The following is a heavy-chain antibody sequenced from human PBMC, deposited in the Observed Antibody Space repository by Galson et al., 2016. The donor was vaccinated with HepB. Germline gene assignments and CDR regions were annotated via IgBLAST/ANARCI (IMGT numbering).Heavy chain of an antibody. J-gene: IGHJ4*02. V-gene: IGHV3-21*01. CDR2: ISGTSDYI. CDR1: GFTFSTYY. D-gene: IGHD6-19*01. CDR3: ARDKISGWYYFDH. Sequence: SLRLSCAASGFTFSTYYMNWVRQAPGKGLEWVSSISGTSDYINYADSVKGCFTVSRDNAKNSLYLQMNSLRAEDTAIYYCARDKISGWYYFDHWGQGTLVTVSS.